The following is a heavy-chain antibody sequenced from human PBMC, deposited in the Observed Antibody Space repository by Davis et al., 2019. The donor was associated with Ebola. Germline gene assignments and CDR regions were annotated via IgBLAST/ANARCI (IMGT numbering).Heavy chain of an antibody. CDR1: GFTFNSYR. J-gene: IGHJ3*02. V-gene: IGHV3-21*01. CDR3: ARDSPLVGSWLVEDAFDI. CDR2: ISSDSSHI. Sequence: GESLKISCAASGFTFNSYRMNWVRQAPGKGLEWVSWISSDSSHIYYADSVKGRFTISRDSARNSLYLQMNSLRAEDTAVYYCARDSPLVGSWLVEDAFDIWGQGTMVTVSS. D-gene: IGHD6-19*01.